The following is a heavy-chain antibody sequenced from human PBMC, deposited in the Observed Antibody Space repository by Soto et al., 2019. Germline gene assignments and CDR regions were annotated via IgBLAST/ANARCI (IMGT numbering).Heavy chain of an antibody. CDR3: ATEGSRLMDV. CDR1: GYTFTSYD. V-gene: IGHV1-8*01. Sequence: QVQLVQSGAEVKKPGASVKVSCKASGYTFTSYDINWVRQATGQGLEWMGWMNPNSANTGYAQKSPAGRTMTLNTSISPAHMQLTSLGSDDTAVYCCATEGSRLMDVWGPGTTVSVAS. J-gene: IGHJ6*02. CDR2: MNPNSANT.